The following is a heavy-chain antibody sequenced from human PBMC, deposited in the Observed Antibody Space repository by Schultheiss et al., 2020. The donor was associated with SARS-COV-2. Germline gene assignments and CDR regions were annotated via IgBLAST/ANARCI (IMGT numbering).Heavy chain of an antibody. D-gene: IGHD6-13*01. CDR3: AREYSRSHYYYYYGMDV. CDR2: IWYDGSNK. V-gene: IGHV3-33*01. Sequence: GGSLRLSCAASGFTFSSYGMHWVRQAPGKGLEWVAVIWYDGSNKYYADSVKGRFTISRDNSKNTLYLQMNSLRAEDTAVYYCAREYSRSHYYYYYGMDVWGQGTTVTVSS. J-gene: IGHJ6*02. CDR1: GFTFSSYG.